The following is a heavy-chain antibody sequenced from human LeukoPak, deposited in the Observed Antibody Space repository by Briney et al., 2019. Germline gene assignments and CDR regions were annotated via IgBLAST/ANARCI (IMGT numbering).Heavy chain of an antibody. D-gene: IGHD6-19*01. CDR1: GYTFTDYY. Sequence: ASVKVSCKVSGYTFTDYYMHWVQQAPGKGLEWMGLVDPEDGETIYAEKFQGRVTITAGTSTDTAYMELSSLRSEDTAVYYCATSEYSSGWYATDYWGQGTLVTVSS. CDR3: ATSEYSSGWYATDY. J-gene: IGHJ4*02. V-gene: IGHV1-69-2*01. CDR2: VDPEDGET.